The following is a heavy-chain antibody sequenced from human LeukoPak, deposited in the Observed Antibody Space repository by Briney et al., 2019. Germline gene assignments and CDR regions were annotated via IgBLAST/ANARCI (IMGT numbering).Heavy chain of an antibody. V-gene: IGHV4-4*02. CDR1: GGSISSSNW. D-gene: IGHD2-15*01. Sequence: PSGTLSLTCAVSGGSISSSNWWSWVRQPPGKGLEWIGEIYHSGSTNYNPSLKTRVTISVDTSKNQFSLKLSSVTAADTAVYYCARDQDISRFDPWGQGTLVTVSS. J-gene: IGHJ5*02. CDR3: ARDQDISRFDP. CDR2: IYHSGST.